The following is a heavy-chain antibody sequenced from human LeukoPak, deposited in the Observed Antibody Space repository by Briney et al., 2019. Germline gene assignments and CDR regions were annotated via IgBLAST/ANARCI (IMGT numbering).Heavy chain of an antibody. CDR2: FDPEDGET. CDR3: ATPSYGINWFDP. Sequence: ASVKVSCKVSGYTLTELSMHWVRQAPGKGLEWMGGFDPEDGETIYAQKFQGRVTMTEDTSTDTAHMELSSLRSEDTAVYYCATPSYGINWFDPWGQGTLVTVSS. J-gene: IGHJ5*02. D-gene: IGHD4-17*01. CDR1: GYTLTELS. V-gene: IGHV1-24*01.